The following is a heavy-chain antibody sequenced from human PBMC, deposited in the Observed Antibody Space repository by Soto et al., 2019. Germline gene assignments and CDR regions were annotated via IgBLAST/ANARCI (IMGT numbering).Heavy chain of an antibody. Sequence: PSETLSLTCTVSGGSISSYYWSWIRQPPGKGLEWIGYIYYSGSTSYNPSLKSRVTISVDTSKNQFSLKLSSVTAADTAVYYCARDLNYYDSSGYYLNPDAFDIWGQGTMVTVSS. D-gene: IGHD3-22*01. J-gene: IGHJ3*02. CDR1: GGSISSYY. CDR2: IYYSGST. V-gene: IGHV4-59*01. CDR3: ARDLNYYDSSGYYLNPDAFDI.